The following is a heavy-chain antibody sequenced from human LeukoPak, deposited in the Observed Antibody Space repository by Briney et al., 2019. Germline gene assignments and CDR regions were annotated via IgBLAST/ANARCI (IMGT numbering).Heavy chain of an antibody. J-gene: IGHJ4*02. CDR3: ARAIPLPNYYDSSGHYGR. D-gene: IGHD3-22*01. CDR2: INPNSGGT. CDR1: GYTFTGYY. V-gene: IGHV1-2*06. Sequence: ASVKVSCKASGYTFTGYYMHWVRQAPGQGLEWMGRINPNSGGTNYAQKFQGRVTMTRDTSISTAYMELSRLRSDDTAVYYCARAIPLPNYYDSSGHYGRWGQGTLVTVSS.